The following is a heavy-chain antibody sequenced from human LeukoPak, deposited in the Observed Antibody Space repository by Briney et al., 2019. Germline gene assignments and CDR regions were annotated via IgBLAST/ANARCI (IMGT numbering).Heavy chain of an antibody. D-gene: IGHD3-22*01. V-gene: IGHV4-38-2*02. Sequence: SETLSLTCTVSHYSISSNYYWGWIRQPPGKGLEWIGSIYHSGSNYYNPSLKSRVTISVDTSKNQFSLKLTSVTAADTAVYYCARSSGYMSYWGQGTLVTVPS. CDR2: IYHSGSN. J-gene: IGHJ4*02. CDR3: ARSSGYMSY. CDR1: HYSISSNYY.